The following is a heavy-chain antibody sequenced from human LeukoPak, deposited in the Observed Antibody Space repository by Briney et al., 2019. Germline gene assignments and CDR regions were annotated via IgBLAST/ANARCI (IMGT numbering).Heavy chain of an antibody. D-gene: IGHD6-19*01. J-gene: IGHJ4*01. CDR2: INQDGSEK. CDR3: GGGGPSSGGILDY. V-gene: IGHV3-7*04. CDR1: GFTFSDYY. Sequence: GGSLRLSCAASGFTFSDYYMGWIRQAPGKGLEWVANINQDGSEKYYVDSVKGRFTISRDNAKNSLYLQMNSLRVEDTAVYYCGGGGPSSGGILDYWSPGTLVT.